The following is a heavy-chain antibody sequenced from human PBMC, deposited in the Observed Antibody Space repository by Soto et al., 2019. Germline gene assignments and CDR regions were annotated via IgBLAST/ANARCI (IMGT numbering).Heavy chain of an antibody. V-gene: IGHV4-59*08. Sequence: PSETLSLTCTVSGGSFSLYYCGWIRQSPGKALEWIGYIYYSGSTKYNPSLKSRVTMSVDTSNNQFSLRVSSVTAADTAVYYCARHSNRNYGLYYFDFWGLGALVTVSS. D-gene: IGHD4-4*01. CDR2: IYYSGST. J-gene: IGHJ4*02. CDR3: ARHSNRNYGLYYFDF. CDR1: GGSFSLYY.